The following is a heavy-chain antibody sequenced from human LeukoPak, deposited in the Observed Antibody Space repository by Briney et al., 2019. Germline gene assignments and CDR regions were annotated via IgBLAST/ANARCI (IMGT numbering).Heavy chain of an antibody. CDR1: GFTFSSYA. J-gene: IGHJ4*02. D-gene: IGHD5-12*01. CDR2: ISGSGGST. CDR3: AKDEYSGYGSFDY. V-gene: IGHV3-23*01. Sequence: GGSLRLSCAASGFTFSSYAMSWVRQAPGKGLEWVSAISGSGGSTYYADSVKGRFTISRDNSKNTLYLQMNSLRAEDTALYYCAKDEYSGYGSFDYWGQGILVTVSS.